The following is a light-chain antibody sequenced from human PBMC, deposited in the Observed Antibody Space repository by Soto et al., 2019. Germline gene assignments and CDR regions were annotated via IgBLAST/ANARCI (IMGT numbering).Light chain of an antibody. CDR2: DVY. V-gene: IGLV2-14*01. CDR3: SSYAGNKTVV. CDR1: SSDVGGFNY. J-gene: IGLJ3*02. Sequence: QSALTQPASVSGSPGQSITISCTGTSSDVGGFNYVSWYQQHPGKAPKLLIFDVYSRPSGISNRFSGSKSGNTASLTISGLQAEDEADYYCSSYAGNKTVVFGGGTKLTVL.